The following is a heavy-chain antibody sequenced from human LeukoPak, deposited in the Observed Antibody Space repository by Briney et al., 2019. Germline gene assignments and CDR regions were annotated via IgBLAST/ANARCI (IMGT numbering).Heavy chain of an antibody. Sequence: PGGSLRLSCIGSGFTFSTYSMNWVRQAPGKGLEWVSFIGGDSAYRYYADSMKGRFTVSRDNAKNSLYLQINSLRAEDTAVYYCARDSPYSNSPDAFDMWGQGTMVTVSS. J-gene: IGHJ3*02. CDR1: GFTFSTYS. CDR2: IGGDSAYR. D-gene: IGHD6-13*01. V-gene: IGHV3-21*06. CDR3: ARDSPYSNSPDAFDM.